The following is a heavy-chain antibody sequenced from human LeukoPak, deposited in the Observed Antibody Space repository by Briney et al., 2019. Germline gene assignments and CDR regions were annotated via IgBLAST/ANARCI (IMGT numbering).Heavy chain of an antibody. CDR2: IYHSGST. D-gene: IGHD1-26*01. V-gene: IGHV4-38-2*01. Sequence: KTSETLSLTCAVSGYSISSGYYWGWIRQPPGKGLEWIGGIYHSGSTYYNPSLKSRVTISVDTSKNQFSLKLSSVTAADTAVYYCARAAPARGSYYATCFDYWGQGTLVTVSS. CDR1: GYSISSGYY. CDR3: ARAAPARGSYYATCFDY. J-gene: IGHJ4*02.